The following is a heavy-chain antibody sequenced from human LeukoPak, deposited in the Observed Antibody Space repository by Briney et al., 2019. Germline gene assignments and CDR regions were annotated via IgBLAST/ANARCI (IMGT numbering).Heavy chain of an antibody. Sequence: PSETLSLTCTVSGYSISSGYYWGWIRQPPGKGLEWIGSIYHSGSTYYNPSLKSRVTISVDTSKNLFSLKLSSVTAADTAVYYCARDYDSSGYYYDYWGQGTLVTVSS. D-gene: IGHD3-22*01. CDR3: ARDYDSSGYYYDY. CDR1: GYSISSGYY. CDR2: IYHSGST. V-gene: IGHV4-38-2*02. J-gene: IGHJ4*02.